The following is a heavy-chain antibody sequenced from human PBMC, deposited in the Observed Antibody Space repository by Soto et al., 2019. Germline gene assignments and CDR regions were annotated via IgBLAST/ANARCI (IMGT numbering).Heavy chain of an antibody. V-gene: IGHV5-51*01. CDR2: IYPGDSDT. CDR3: ARMRLRGGPYNWFDP. D-gene: IGHD6-25*01. Sequence: GESLKISCKGSGYSFASYWIGWVRQMPGKGLEWMGIIYPGDSDTRYSPSFQGQVTISADKSISTAYLQWSSLKASDTAMYYCARMRLRGGPYNWFDPWGQGTLVTVS. J-gene: IGHJ5*02. CDR1: GYSFASYW.